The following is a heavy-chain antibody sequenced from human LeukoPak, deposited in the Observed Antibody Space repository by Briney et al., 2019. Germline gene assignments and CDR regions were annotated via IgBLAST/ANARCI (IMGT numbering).Heavy chain of an antibody. D-gene: IGHD2-2*02. CDR2: INPNSSGT. J-gene: IGHJ3*02. CDR3: ARDSGRMVVPAAIGARAFDI. Sequence: ASVKVSCKASGYTFTGYYMHWVRQAPGQGLEWMGWINPNSSGTNYAQKFQGRVTMTRDTSISTAYMELSRLRSEDTAVYYCARDSGRMVVPAAIGARAFDIWGQGTMVTVSS. V-gene: IGHV1-2*02. CDR1: GYTFTGYY.